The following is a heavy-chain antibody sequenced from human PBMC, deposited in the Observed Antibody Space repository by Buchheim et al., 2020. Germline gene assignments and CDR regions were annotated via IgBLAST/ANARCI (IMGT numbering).Heavy chain of an antibody. CDR3: ARQDETALPITIFGVAHYGMDV. D-gene: IGHD3-3*01. CDR1: GFTFSDYY. CDR2: ISSSSSYT. J-gene: IGHJ6*02. V-gene: IGHV3-11*06. Sequence: QVQLVESGGGLVKPGGSLRLSCAASGFTFSDYYMSWIRQAPGMGLEWVSYISSSSSYTNYADSVKGRFTISRDNAKNSLYLQMNSLRAEDTAVYYCARQDETALPITIFGVAHYGMDVWGQGTT.